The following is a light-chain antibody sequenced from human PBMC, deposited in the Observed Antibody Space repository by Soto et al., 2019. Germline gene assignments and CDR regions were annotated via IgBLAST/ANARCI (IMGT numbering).Light chain of an antibody. J-gene: IGLJ3*02. V-gene: IGLV2-23*01. CDR3: CSYAGSSTVV. CDR2: EDS. CDR1: SSDVGGYNL. Sequence: QSALTQPASVSGSPGQSITISCTGTSSDVGGYNLVSWYQQHPGKAPKLMMYEDSKRPSGVSNRFSGSKSGNTASLTISGVQAEDEADYYCCSYAGSSTVVFGGGTKLTGL.